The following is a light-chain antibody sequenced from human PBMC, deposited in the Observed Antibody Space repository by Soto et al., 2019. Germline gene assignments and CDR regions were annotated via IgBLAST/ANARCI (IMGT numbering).Light chain of an antibody. CDR3: CSYAGSSMFV. CDR1: SSDVGPYNL. J-gene: IGLJ2*01. CDR2: EVV. V-gene: IGLV2-23*02. Sequence: QSALTQPASVSGSPGQSITISCTGSSSDVGPYNLVSWYQHHPGKAPKLMISEVVKRPSGVSNRFSGSKSGNMASLTISGLQAEDEADYYCCSYAGSSMFVFGGGTKVTVL.